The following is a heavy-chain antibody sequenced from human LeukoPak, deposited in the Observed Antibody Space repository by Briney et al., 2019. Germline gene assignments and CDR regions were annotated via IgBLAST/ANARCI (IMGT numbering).Heavy chain of an antibody. J-gene: IGHJ4*02. CDR2: ISFDGKYK. CDR1: GFTFSTYA. V-gene: IGHV3-30-3*02. CDR3: AKEGFDS. Sequence: GGSLRLSCATSGFTFSTYAMCWVRQAPGKGLEWVTVISFDGKYKHYADSVKGRFTISRDNSKNTLYLQMNSLRAEDTAVYYCAKEGFDSWGQGTLVTVSS.